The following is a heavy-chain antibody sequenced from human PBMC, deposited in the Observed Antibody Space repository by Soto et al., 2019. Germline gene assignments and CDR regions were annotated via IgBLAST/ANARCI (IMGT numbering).Heavy chain of an antibody. J-gene: IGHJ4*02. D-gene: IGHD1-20*01. CDR1: GYSCTSYW. CDR3: ARQDLTGTRTYYFDY. CDR2: IYPGDSDT. Sequence: EFLKISFKGSGYSCTSYWIGWVRQIPGKGLEWMGIIYPGDSDTRYSPSFQGQVTISADKSISTAYLQWSSLKASDTAMYYCARQDLTGTRTYYFDYWGQGTLVTVSS. V-gene: IGHV5-51*01.